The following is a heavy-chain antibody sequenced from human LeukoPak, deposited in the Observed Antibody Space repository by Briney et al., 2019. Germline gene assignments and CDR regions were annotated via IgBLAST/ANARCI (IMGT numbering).Heavy chain of an antibody. Sequence: SETLSLTCTVSGGSISSGGYYWSWIRQHPGKGLEWIGYIYYSGSTNYNPSLKSRVTISVDTSKNQFSLKLSSVTAADTAVYYCARDGYSYGYGWFDPWGQGTLVTVSS. CDR3: ARDGYSYGYGWFDP. J-gene: IGHJ5*02. CDR1: GGSISSGGYY. D-gene: IGHD5-18*01. CDR2: IYYSGST. V-gene: IGHV4-61*08.